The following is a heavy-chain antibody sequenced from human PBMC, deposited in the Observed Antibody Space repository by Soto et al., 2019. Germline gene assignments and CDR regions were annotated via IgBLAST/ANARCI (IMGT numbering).Heavy chain of an antibody. D-gene: IGHD6-19*01. J-gene: IGHJ4*03. CDR3: ARVHVMVVAGSTFDY. V-gene: IGHV4-38-2*02. CDR1: GDSISSGSY. CDR2: IYHGGTT. Sequence: SETLSLSCTVSGDSISSGSYWGWIRQPPGEGPEWIASIYHGGTTFYNPSLKSRISISVDTSKNQFSLRLTSVTAADTATYYCARVHVMVVAGSTFDYWGPGTLVTVSS.